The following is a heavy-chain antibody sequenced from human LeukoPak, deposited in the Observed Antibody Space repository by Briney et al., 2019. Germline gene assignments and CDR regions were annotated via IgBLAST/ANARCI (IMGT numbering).Heavy chain of an antibody. V-gene: IGHV3-11*04. J-gene: IGHJ4*02. CDR2: ISSSGSTI. Sequence: GGSLRLSCAASGFTVSSNYMSWIRQAPGKGLEWVSYISSSGSTIYYADSVKGRFTISRDNAKNSLYLQMNSLRAEDTAVYYCARDNVLLWFGESEVFDYWGQGTLVTVSS. CDR3: ARDNVLLWFGESEVFDY. D-gene: IGHD3-10*01. CDR1: GFTVSSNY.